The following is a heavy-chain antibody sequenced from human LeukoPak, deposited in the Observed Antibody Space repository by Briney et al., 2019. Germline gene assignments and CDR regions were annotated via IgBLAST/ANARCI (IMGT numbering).Heavy chain of an antibody. CDR2: ISGSGGST. Sequence: GGSLRLSCAASGFTFSSYGMSWVRQAPGKGLEWVSAISGSGGSTYYAGSVKGRFTISRDNSKNTLYLQMNSLRAEDTAVYYCAKDPRWFGRTLDYWGQGTLVTVSS. J-gene: IGHJ4*02. CDR1: GFTFSSYG. D-gene: IGHD3-10*01. V-gene: IGHV3-23*01. CDR3: AKDPRWFGRTLDY.